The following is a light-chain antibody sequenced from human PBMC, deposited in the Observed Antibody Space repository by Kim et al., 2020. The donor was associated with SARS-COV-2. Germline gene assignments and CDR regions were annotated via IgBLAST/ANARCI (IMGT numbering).Light chain of an antibody. Sequence: VSPGQTASITGSGDKLGDKYACWYQQKPGRSPVLVIYQDSKRPSGIPERFSGSNSGNTATLTISGTQAMDEADYYCQAWDSSTAVFGGGTQLTVL. CDR2: QDS. CDR3: QAWDSSTAV. V-gene: IGLV3-1*01. J-gene: IGLJ2*01. CDR1: KLGDKY.